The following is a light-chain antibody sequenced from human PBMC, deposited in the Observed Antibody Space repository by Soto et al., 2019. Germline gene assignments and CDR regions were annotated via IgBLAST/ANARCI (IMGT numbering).Light chain of an antibody. CDR3: MQATHWPPYT. CDR1: QGHVYSDGNTY. V-gene: IGKV2-30*01. J-gene: IGKJ2*01. Sequence: EVVMTQSPRNLPVTLGQPASISCWSSQGHVYSDGNTYLNWFQQRPGHSPRRLLYKVSFRDSGVPDRFSGSGSGTAFTLTISRVEAEDVGIYYCMQATHWPPYTFGQGTKLEIK. CDR2: KVS.